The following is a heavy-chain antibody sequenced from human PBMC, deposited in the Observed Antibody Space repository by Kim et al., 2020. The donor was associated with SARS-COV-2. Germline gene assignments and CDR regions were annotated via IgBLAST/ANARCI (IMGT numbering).Heavy chain of an antibody. J-gene: IGHJ4*02. CDR2: INPSGGST. D-gene: IGHD4-17*01. CDR3: ATGFTTTVVTNPNPPREYYFDY. Sequence: ASVKVSCKASGYTFTSYYMHWVRQAPGQGLEWMGIINPSGGSTSYAQKFQGRVTMTRDTSTSTVYMELSSLRSEDTAVYYCATGFTTTVVTNPNPPREYYFDYWGQGTLVTVSS. V-gene: IGHV1-46*01. CDR1: GYTFTSYY.